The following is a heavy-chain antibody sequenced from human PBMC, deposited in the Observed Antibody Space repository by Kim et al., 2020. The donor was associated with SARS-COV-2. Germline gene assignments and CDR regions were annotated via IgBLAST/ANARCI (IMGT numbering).Heavy chain of an antibody. V-gene: IGHV3-53*01. J-gene: IGHJ3*02. Sequence: YADTVNGRFTNCRDKSKNTLYLQMNSVRAEDTAVYYCAKLATLRDDAFDIWGQGTMVTVSS. CDR3: AKLATLRDDAFDI. D-gene: IGHD2-15*01.